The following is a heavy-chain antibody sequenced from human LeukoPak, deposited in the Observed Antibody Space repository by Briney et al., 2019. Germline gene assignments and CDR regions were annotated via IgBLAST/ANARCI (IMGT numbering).Heavy chain of an antibody. CDR1: GFTFSSYA. CDR3: AKPPKEGLATEYFQH. J-gene: IGHJ1*01. CDR2: ISYDGSNK. V-gene: IGHV3-30*18. Sequence: GGSLRLSCAASGFTFSSYAMHWVRRAPGKGLEWVAVISYDGSNKFYADSVKGRFTISRDNSKNTLYLQMNSLRAEDTALYYCAKPPKEGLATEYFQHWGQGTLVTVSS.